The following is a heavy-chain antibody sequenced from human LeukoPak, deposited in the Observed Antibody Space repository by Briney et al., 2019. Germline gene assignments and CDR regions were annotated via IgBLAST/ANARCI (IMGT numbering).Heavy chain of an antibody. J-gene: IGHJ4*02. V-gene: IGHV1-2*06. Sequence: ASVKVSCKASGYTFTSYHVHWVRQAPGQGLERMGRINPNSGGTNSAQIFQGRVAMTLDTSTSTAYMELSRLTSDDSAVYFCARSEYTFGPIGYWGQGTLVTVSS. D-gene: IGHD5-18*01. CDR2: INPNSGGT. CDR1: GYTFTSYH. CDR3: ARSEYTFGPIGY.